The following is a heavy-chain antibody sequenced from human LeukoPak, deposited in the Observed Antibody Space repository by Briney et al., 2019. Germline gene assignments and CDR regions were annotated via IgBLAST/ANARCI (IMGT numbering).Heavy chain of an antibody. D-gene: IGHD3-9*01. CDR1: GFTFTSHE. CDR2: ISSSSSYI. CDR3: ARDPAYYDILTGYRFLYYFDY. J-gene: IGHJ4*02. Sequence: GGSLRLSCAASGFTFTSHEMNWVRQAPGKGLEWVSSISSSSSYIYYADSVKGRFTISRDNAKNSLYLQMNSLRAEDTAVYYCARDPAYYDILTGYRFLYYFDYWGQGTLVTVSS. V-gene: IGHV3-21*01.